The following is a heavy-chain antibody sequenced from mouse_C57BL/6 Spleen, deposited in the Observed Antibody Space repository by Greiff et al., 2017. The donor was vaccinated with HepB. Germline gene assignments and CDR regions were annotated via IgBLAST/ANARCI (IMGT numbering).Heavy chain of an antibody. V-gene: IGHV1-15*01. CDR2: IDPETGGT. D-gene: IGHD1-1*01. CDR1: GYTFTDYE. Sequence: VQLQQSGAELVRPGASVTLSCKASGYTFTDYEMHWVKQTPVHGLEWIGAIDPETGGTAYNQKFKGKAILTADKSSSTAYMELRSLTSEDSAVYYCTRSGYYGSSTDYWGQGTSLTVSS. J-gene: IGHJ2*02. CDR3: TRSGYYGSSTDY.